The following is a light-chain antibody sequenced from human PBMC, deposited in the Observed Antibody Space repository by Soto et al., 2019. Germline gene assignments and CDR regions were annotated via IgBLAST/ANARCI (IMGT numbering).Light chain of an antibody. J-gene: IGKJ1*01. CDR2: GAS. CDR1: QSFTSNY. Sequence: EIVLTQSPGTPSLSPGERATLSCRASQSFTSNYLAWYQQRPGQAPRLLIYGASTRATGIPDRFSGSGSGTDFTLTISRLEPEDFAVYYCQQYGSSPWTFGQGTKGDIK. CDR3: QQYGSSPWT. V-gene: IGKV3-20*01.